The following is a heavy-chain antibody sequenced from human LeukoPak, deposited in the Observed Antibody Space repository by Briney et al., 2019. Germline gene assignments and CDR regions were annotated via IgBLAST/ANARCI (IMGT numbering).Heavy chain of an antibody. CDR1: GGSVSTTSYY. D-gene: IGHD6-19*01. Sequence: SETLSLTCTVSGGSVSTTSYYWSWIRQPPGKGLDWIGSIYYSGSTYYNPSLKSRVTISVDTSKNQFSLKLSSVTAADTAVYYCARSLSSGWGGLIDYWGQGTLVTVSS. J-gene: IGHJ4*02. V-gene: IGHV4-39*07. CDR2: IYYSGST. CDR3: ARSLSSGWGGLIDY.